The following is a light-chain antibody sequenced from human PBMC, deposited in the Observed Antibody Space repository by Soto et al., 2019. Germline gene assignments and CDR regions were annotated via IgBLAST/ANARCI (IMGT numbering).Light chain of an antibody. V-gene: IGLV3-21*02. J-gene: IGLJ3*02. CDR2: EDS. CDR1: NIGSQD. CDR3: QVWDRTRDHWV. Sequence: SYVLTQPPSVSVAPGQTARITCGGNNIGSQDVFWYQQKAGQAPVLVVYEDSDRPSGTPERFSGSNSETTATLTISRVEAGDEADYYYQVWDRTRDHWVFGGGTKLTVL.